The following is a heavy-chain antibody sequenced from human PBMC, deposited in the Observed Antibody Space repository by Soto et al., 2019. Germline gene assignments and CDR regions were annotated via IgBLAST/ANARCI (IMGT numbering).Heavy chain of an antibody. D-gene: IGHD1-26*01. CDR2: IDGYSTTT. Sequence: EVQLVESGGGLVQPGGSQRLSCTASGFTFNNKWMHWVRQAPGKGLVWVSRIDGYSTTTNYADSVKGRFTISRDNAKNTVFLHVNSLTDEDTAVYYCARGGAMGVDYWGQGTLVTVSS. J-gene: IGHJ4*02. CDR1: GFTFNNKW. V-gene: IGHV3-74*01. CDR3: ARGGAMGVDY.